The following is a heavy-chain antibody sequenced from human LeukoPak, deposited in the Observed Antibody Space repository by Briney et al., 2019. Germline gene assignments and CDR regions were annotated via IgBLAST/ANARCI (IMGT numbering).Heavy chain of an antibody. CDR3: ARPITMIVVVNPGHAFDI. CDR1: GFTFSSYA. J-gene: IGHJ3*02. D-gene: IGHD3-22*01. V-gene: IGHV3-30-3*01. Sequence: PGRSLRLSCAASGFTFSSYAMHWVRQAPGKGLEWVAVISYDGSNKYYADSVKGRFTISRDNSKNTLYLQMNSLRVEDTAVYYCARPITMIVVVNPGHAFDIWGQGTMVTVSS. CDR2: ISYDGSNK.